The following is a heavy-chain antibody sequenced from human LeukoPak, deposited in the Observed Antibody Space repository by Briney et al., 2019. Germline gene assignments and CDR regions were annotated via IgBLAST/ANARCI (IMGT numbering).Heavy chain of an antibody. Sequence: SETLSLTCTVSGGSISSGSHFWNWIRQPAGEGLEWIGRIYTSGSTDYNPSLKSRVTISLDTSKNQSSLKLSSVTAADTAVYYCARGGYYDSSGSRDAFDIWGQGTMVTVSS. D-gene: IGHD3-22*01. V-gene: IGHV4-61*02. J-gene: IGHJ3*02. CDR1: GGSISSGSHF. CDR3: ARGGYYDSSGSRDAFDI. CDR2: IYTSGST.